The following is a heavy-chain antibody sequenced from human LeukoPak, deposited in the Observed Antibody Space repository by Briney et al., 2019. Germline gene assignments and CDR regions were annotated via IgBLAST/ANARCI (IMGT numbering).Heavy chain of an antibody. Sequence: GGSLRLSCAASGFTFSSYAMSWVRQAPGKGLEWVSAISGSGGSTCYADSVKGRFTISRDNSKNTLYLQMNSLRAEDTAVYYCAKDLRITIFGVVTSGPNWFDPWGQGTLVTVSS. J-gene: IGHJ5*02. D-gene: IGHD3-3*01. CDR1: GFTFSSYA. CDR2: ISGSGGST. CDR3: AKDLRITIFGVVTSGPNWFDP. V-gene: IGHV3-23*01.